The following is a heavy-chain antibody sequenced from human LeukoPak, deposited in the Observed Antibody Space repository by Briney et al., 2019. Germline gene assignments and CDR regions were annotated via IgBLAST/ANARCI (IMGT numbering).Heavy chain of an antibody. V-gene: IGHV3-74*01. CDR1: GFTFSSYW. D-gene: IGHD5-12*01. J-gene: IGHJ4*02. CDR3: ARWATITSFDY. CDR2: INSDGSST. Sequence: GGSLRLSCAASGFTFSSYWMHWVRQAPGKGLVWVSRINSDGSSTSYADSVKGRFIISRGNAKNTLYLQMNSLRAEDTAVYYCARWATITSFDYWGQGTLVTVSS.